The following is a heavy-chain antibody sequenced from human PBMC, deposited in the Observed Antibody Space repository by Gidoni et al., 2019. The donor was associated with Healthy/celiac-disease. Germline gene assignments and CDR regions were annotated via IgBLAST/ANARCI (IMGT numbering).Heavy chain of an antibody. CDR3: TTGGYCSSTSCYSVYYFDY. CDR1: GFPFSTAW. D-gene: IGHD2-2*01. Sequence: EVQLVESGGGLVKPGGSLRLSCAASGFPFSTAWMSWVRQAPGKGLEWVGRIKSKTDGGTTDYDAPVKGRFTISRDDSKNTLYLQMNSLKTEDTAVYYCTTGGYCSSTSCYSVYYFDYWGQGTLVTVSS. CDR2: IKSKTDGGTT. V-gene: IGHV3-15*01. J-gene: IGHJ4*02.